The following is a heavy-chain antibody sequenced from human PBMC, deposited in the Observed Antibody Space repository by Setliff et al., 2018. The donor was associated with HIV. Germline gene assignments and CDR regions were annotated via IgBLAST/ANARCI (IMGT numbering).Heavy chain of an antibody. CDR1: GGSLISGGYY. CDR2: VYYTGKT. CDR3: ARGRRYGGNSAGSYFDY. J-gene: IGHJ5*01. D-gene: IGHD2-21*02. V-gene: IGHV4-31*03. Sequence: SETLSLTCSVSGGSLISGGYYWSWIRQHPGKGLEWIGYVYYTGKTYYNPSLESRISMSVDTSKNQFSLKLTSVTAADTAVYYCARGRRYGGNSAGSYFDYWGHGILVTVSS.